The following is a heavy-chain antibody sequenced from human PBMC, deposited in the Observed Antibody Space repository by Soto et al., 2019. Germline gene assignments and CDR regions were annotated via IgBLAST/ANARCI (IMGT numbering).Heavy chain of an antibody. CDR3: ARASDL. V-gene: IGHV3-23*01. J-gene: IGHJ4*02. CDR1: GFTFSSYA. CDR2: ISGSGGGT. Sequence: AGGSLRLSCAGSGFTFSSYAMSWVRQAPGKGLEWVSTISGSGGGTYYADSMNGRFTISRDNSKNTLYMQMYSLRVEDTAVYYCARASDLWGQGTLVTVSS.